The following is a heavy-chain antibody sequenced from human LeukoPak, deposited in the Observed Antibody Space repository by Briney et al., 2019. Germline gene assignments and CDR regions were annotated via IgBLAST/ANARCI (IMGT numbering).Heavy chain of an antibody. CDR2: INPNSGGT. Sequence: ASLKVSCEASGYTFTGYYMHWVRQASGQGLEWMGWINPNSGGTNYAQKFQGWGTMTRDTSISTAYMELSRLRSDDTAVYYCARRRPIAIFGVVGFDYWGQGTLVTVSS. V-gene: IGHV1-2*04. J-gene: IGHJ4*02. D-gene: IGHD3-3*01. CDR3: ARRRPIAIFGVVGFDY. CDR1: GYTFTGYY.